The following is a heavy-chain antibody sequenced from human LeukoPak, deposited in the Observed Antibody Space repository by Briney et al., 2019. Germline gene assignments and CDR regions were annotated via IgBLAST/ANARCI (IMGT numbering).Heavy chain of an antibody. J-gene: IGHJ6*02. V-gene: IGHV4-34*01. CDR1: GGSFSGYY. D-gene: IGHD3-9*01. CDR3: ARDDLMTGYPRRHYYYYYGMDV. Sequence: SETLSLTCAVYGGSFSGYYWSWIRQPPGKGLEWIGEINHSGSTNYNPSLTSRVTISVDTSKNQFSLKLSSVTAADTAVYYCARDDLMTGYPRRHYYYYYGMDVWGQGTTVTVSS. CDR2: INHSGST.